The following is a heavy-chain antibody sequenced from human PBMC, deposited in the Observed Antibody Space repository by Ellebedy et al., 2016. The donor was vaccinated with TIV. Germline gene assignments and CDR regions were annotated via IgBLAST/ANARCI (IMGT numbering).Heavy chain of an antibody. Sequence: GGSLRLXCAASGFTFSSYDMHWVRQATGKGLEWVSAIGTAGDTYYPGSVKGRFTISRENAKNSLYLQMNSLRAGDTAVYYCARTRSYSSGWSGYFDLWGRGTLVTVSS. D-gene: IGHD6-19*01. J-gene: IGHJ2*01. CDR3: ARTRSYSSGWSGYFDL. CDR1: GFTFSSYD. V-gene: IGHV3-13*04. CDR2: IGTAGDT.